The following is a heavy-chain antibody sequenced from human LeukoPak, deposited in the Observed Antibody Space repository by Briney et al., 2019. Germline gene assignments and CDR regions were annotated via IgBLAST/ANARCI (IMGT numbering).Heavy chain of an antibody. CDR2: INHSGST. D-gene: IGHD2/OR15-2a*01. Sequence: SETLSHTCAVYGGSFSGYYWSWIRQPPGKGLEWIGEINHSGSTNYNPSLKSRVTISVDTSKNQFSLKLSSVTAADTAVYYCARGFLYYYYYMDVWGKGTTVTVSS. CDR3: ARGFLYYYYYMDV. CDR1: GGSFSGYY. V-gene: IGHV4-34*01. J-gene: IGHJ6*03.